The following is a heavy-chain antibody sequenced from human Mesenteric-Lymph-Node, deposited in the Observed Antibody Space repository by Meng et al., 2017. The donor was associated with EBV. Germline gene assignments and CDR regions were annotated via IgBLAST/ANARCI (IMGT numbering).Heavy chain of an antibody. V-gene: IGHV2-5*02. CDR3: AHSSYDSSGYSTSWGFDY. J-gene: IGHJ4*02. CDR2: IYWDEDK. CDR1: GFSLTNPRGVA. D-gene: IGHD3-22*01. Sequence: QITLKESGPTLVKPTQTLTLTCNFSGFSLTNPRGVAVGWIRQSPGKALEWLALIYWDEDKRYSPSLKSRLTITKDTSKNQVILTMTNMDPVDTATYYCAHSSYDSSGYSTSWGFDYWGQGTLVTASS.